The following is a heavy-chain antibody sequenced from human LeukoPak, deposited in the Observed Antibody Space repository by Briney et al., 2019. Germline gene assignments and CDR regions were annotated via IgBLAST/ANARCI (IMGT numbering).Heavy chain of an antibody. V-gene: IGHV3-23*01. CDR1: GFTFSSYA. CDR3: ANSMQGISGWYVTYFDY. D-gene: IGHD6-19*01. J-gene: IGHJ4*02. Sequence: PGGSLRLSCAASGFTFSSYAMSWVRQAPGKGLEWVSTISGSGGSTYYADPVKGRFTISRDNSKNALYLQINSLRAEDTAVYYCANSMQGISGWYVTYFDYWGQETLVTVSS. CDR2: ISGSGGST.